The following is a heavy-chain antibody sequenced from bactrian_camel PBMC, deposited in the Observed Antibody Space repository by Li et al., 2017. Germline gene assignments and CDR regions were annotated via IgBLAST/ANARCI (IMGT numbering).Heavy chain of an antibody. CDR3: AASEWRGCSGTSPFWLENYKY. Sequence: HVQLVESGGGSVQAGRSLRLSCIGSGFNYRSNCMGWFRQVPGKEREGIATIYTGYDTDPVYADFVKGRFTMSQDNAKKTLYLEMTSLKPEDTAMYYCAASEWRGCSGTSPFWLENYKYWGQGTQVTVS. CDR2: IYTGYDTDP. J-gene: IGHJ4*01. D-gene: IGHD2*01. V-gene: IGHV3S6*01. CDR1: GFNYRSNC.